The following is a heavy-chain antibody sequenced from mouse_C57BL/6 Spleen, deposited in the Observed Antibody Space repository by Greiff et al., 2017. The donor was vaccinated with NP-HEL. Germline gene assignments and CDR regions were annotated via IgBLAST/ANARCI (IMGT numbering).Heavy chain of an antibody. CDR1: GFNIKDDY. J-gene: IGHJ3*01. CDR3: TTSYDYAFAY. CDR2: IDPENGDT. Sequence: EVQLQQSGAELVRPGASVKLSCTASGFNIKDDYMHWVKQRPEQGLEWIGWIDPENGDTEYASKFQGKATITADTSSHTAYLQLSSLTSEDTAVYYCTTSYDYAFAYWGQGTLVTVSA. V-gene: IGHV14-4*01. D-gene: IGHD2-4*01.